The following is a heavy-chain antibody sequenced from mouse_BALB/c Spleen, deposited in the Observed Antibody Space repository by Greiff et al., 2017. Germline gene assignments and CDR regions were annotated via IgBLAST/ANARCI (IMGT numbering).Heavy chain of an antibody. V-gene: IGHV14-3*02. CDR1: GFNIKDTY. CDR2: IDPANGNT. D-gene: IGHD1-1*01. CDR3: ARPYYYGSSYGWFAY. J-gene: IGHJ3*01. Sequence: VQLKESGAELVKPGASVKLSCTASGFNIKDTYMHWVKQRPEQGLEWIGRIDPANGNTKYDPKFQGKATITADTSSNTAYLQLSSLTSEDTAVYYCARPYYYGSSYGWFAYWGQGTLVTVSA.